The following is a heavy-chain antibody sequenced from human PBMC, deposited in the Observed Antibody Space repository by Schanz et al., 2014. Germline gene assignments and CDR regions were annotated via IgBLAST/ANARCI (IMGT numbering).Heavy chain of an antibody. D-gene: IGHD3-9*01. CDR3: ARGRGFDWLFPLDY. CDR1: GYTFTSNG. CDR2: INSYNGNT. Sequence: QVQLVQSGGEVKKPGASVKVSCKASGYTFTSNGISWVRQAPGQGLEWMGWINSYNGNTNYAQKLQGRVTMTKDTSTSTAYMELRSLRSDDTAVYYCARGRGFDWLFPLDYWGQGTLVTVSS. V-gene: IGHV1-18*04. J-gene: IGHJ4*02.